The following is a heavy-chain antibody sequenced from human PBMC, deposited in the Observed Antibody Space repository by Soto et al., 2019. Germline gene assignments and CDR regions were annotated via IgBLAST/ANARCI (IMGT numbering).Heavy chain of an antibody. CDR1: GYTFTNYY. D-gene: IGHD2-21*01. J-gene: IGHJ4*02. Sequence: QVQLVQSGAEVKKPGASVKVSCKASGYTFTNYYLHWVRQAPGQGLEWMGIINPSGGSTRYAQKFQGRGTMTRDTSTSTVYMELSSLRSEDTAVYYCARVGVAALVDFDYWGQGTLVTVSS. CDR2: INPSGGST. V-gene: IGHV1-46*01. CDR3: ARVGVAALVDFDY.